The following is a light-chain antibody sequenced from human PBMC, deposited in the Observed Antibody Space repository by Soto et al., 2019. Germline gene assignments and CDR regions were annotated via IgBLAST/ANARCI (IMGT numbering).Light chain of an antibody. CDR2: AAS. J-gene: IGKJ4*01. V-gene: IGKV1D-12*01. CDR1: QGISTW. Sequence: DIQMTQSPSSVSASVGDRVTITCRASQGISTWLAWYQKKPGQAPRLLINAASSLQSGVPSRFSGSGSGTDFTLTISSLQPEDFATYYCQQANSFPLTFGGGTKVEIK. CDR3: QQANSFPLT.